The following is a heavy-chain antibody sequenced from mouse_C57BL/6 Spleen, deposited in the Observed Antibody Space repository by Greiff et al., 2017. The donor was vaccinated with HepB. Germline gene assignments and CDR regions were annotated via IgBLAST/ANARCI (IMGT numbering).Heavy chain of an antibody. CDR2: ISYDGSN. D-gene: IGHD4-1*01. CDR3: AREGLGRGY. CDR1: GYSITSGYY. V-gene: IGHV3-6*01. Sequence: DVKLQESGPGLVKPSQSLSLTCSVTGYSITSGYYWNWIRQFPGNKLEWMGYISYDGSNNYNPSLKNRISITRDTSKNQFFLKLNSVTTEDTATYYCAREGLGRGYWGQGTTLTVSS. J-gene: IGHJ2*01.